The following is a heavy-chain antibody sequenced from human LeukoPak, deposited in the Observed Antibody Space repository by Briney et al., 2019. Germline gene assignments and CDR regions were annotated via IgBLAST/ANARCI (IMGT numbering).Heavy chain of an antibody. CDR3: AKESAAYYFDY. J-gene: IGHJ4*02. V-gene: IGHV3-23*01. CDR2: ISGSGGST. CDR1: GFTFSSYD. Sequence: GGSLRRYCAASGFTFSSYDMSWVRQAPGKGLEWVSAISGSGGSTSYADSVKGRFTISRDNCKTTMYLQMKRLRAEDTAIYHCAKESAAYYFDYWGQGTLVTVSS.